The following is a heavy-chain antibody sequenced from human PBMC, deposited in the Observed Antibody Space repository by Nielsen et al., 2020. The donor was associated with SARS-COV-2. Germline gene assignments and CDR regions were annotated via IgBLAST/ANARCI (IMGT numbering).Heavy chain of an antibody. V-gene: IGHV3-11*04. CDR1: GFTFGDYA. Sequence: GESLKISCTASGFTFGDYAMSWFRQAPGKGLEWISYITNTGAEYYADSVKGRFTISRDNAQSSLYLLMNNLRAEDTAVYYCARDSSSGYFDYWGQGALVTVSS. CDR3: ARDSSSGYFDY. D-gene: IGHD6-13*01. J-gene: IGHJ4*02. CDR2: ITNTGAE.